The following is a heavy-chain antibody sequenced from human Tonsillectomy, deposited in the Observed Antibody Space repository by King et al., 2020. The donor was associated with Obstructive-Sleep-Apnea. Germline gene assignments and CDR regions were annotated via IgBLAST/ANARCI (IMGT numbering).Heavy chain of an antibody. CDR2: IDYSGST. J-gene: IGHJ4*02. D-gene: IGHD2-2*01. V-gene: IGHV4-38-2*02. Sequence: QLQESGPGLVIPSETLSLTCTVSCYSISNGYYWGWIRQPPGKGLEWIGRIDYSGSTYYNPSLKSRVTISVDTSKNKFSLQCSAVTAADTAVYYCAGDIQPAATLNFDYWGQGTLVTVSS. CDR3: AGDIQPAATLNFDY. CDR1: CYSISNGYY.